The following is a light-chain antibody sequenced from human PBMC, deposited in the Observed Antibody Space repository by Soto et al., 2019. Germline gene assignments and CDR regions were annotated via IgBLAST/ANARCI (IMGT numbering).Light chain of an antibody. CDR1: SSDVGGYNY. J-gene: IGLJ1*01. CDR3: SSYTSSSTPIV. V-gene: IGLV2-14*01. CDR2: EVS. Sequence: QSALTQPASVSGSPGQSITISCTGTSSDVGGYNYVSWYQQHPGKAPKLMIYEVSNRPSGVSNRFSVSKSGNTASLTISGLQAEDEADYSCSSYTSSSTPIVFGTGTKLTVL.